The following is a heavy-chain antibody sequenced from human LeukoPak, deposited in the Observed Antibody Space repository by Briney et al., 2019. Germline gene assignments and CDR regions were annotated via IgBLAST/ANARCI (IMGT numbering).Heavy chain of an antibody. V-gene: IGHV3-30*18. D-gene: IGHD4-17*01. J-gene: IGHJ4*02. CDR3: AKDYGDY. Sequence: GGSLRLSCAASGFTFSSYGMHWVRQAPGKGLEWVAVISYDGSNKYYADSVKGRFTISRDNSKNTLYLQMNSLRAEDTAVYYCAKDYGDYWGQGTLVTVSS. CDR1: GFTFSSYG. CDR2: ISYDGSNK.